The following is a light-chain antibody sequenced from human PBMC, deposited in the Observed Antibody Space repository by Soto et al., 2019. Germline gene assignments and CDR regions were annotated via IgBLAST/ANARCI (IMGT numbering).Light chain of an antibody. CDR1: QSVGSF. CDR2: DAS. Sequence: EIVLTQSPATLSLSPGERATLSCRASQSVGSFLAWYRQKSGQTPRLLIYDASKRAPGIPARFSGSGSGTDFTLTISSLEPEDVAGYYCQHRSNWLGTFGPGTKIDIK. CDR3: QHRSNWLGT. J-gene: IGKJ3*01. V-gene: IGKV3-11*01.